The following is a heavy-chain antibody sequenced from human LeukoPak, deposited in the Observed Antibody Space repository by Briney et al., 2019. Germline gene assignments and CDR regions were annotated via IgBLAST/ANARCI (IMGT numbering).Heavy chain of an antibody. V-gene: IGHV3-9*01. CDR1: GLTFDDYA. J-gene: IGHJ6*02. CDR2: ITWNSRIV. D-gene: IGHD3-22*01. CDR3: AKALRDSSGFYVYYGMDV. Sequence: GGSLRLSCAASGLTFDDYAMYWVRQAPGKGLEWVSGITWNSRIVAYADSVKGRFTISRDNAKNSLYLQMSSLRAEDTALYYCAKALRDSSGFYVYYGMDVWGQGTTVTVAS.